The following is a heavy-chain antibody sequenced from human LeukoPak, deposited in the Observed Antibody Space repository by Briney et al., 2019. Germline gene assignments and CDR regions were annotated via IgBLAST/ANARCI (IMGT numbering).Heavy chain of an antibody. CDR3: AREGIAAAGTYAFDI. D-gene: IGHD6-13*01. V-gene: IGHV1-2*02. J-gene: IGHJ3*02. CDR1: GYTLTGYY. CDR2: INPNSGGT. Sequence: ASVKVSCKASGYTLTGYYMHWVRQAPGQGLEWMGWINPNSGGTNYAQKFQGRVTMTRDTSISTAYMELSRLRSDDTAVYYCAREGIAAAGTYAFDIWGQGTMVTVSS.